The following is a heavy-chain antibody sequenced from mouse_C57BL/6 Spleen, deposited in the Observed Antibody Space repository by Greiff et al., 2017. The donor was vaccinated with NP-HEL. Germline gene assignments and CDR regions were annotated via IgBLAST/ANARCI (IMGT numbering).Heavy chain of an antibody. CDR2: IDPETGGT. CDR3: TRSGDYGSSYWYFDV. CDR1: GYTFTDYE. Sequence: VQGVESGAELVRPGASVTLSCKASGYTFTDYEMHWVKQTPVHGLEWIGAIDPETGGTAYNQKFKGKAILTADKSSSTAYMELRSLTSEDSAVYYCTRSGDYGSSYWYFDVWGTGTTVTVSS. V-gene: IGHV1-15*01. J-gene: IGHJ1*03. D-gene: IGHD1-1*01.